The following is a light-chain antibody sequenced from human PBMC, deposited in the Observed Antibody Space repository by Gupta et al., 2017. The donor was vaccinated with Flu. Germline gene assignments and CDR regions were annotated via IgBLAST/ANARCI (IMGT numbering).Light chain of an antibody. V-gene: IGLV7-46*01. CDR1: TGAVTSGHY. CDR2: DTN. Sequence: GTVTLTCGSNTGAVTSGHYPYWFQQKHGQALRTLICDTNNKHARTPARFSGSLLGGKAALTLSGAQPEDEAEYYCLLSYSGARVFGGGTKLTVL. CDR3: LLSYSGARV. J-gene: IGLJ3*02.